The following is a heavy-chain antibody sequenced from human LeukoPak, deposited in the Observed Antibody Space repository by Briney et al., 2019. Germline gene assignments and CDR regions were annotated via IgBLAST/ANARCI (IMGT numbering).Heavy chain of an antibody. CDR2: ISYDGSNK. Sequence: PGGSLRLSCAASGFTFSSYAMHWVRQAPGKGLEWVAVISYDGSNKYYADSVKGRFTISRDNSQNTLYLQMDSLRAEDTAIYYCAKDHSGSYSGSHFDYWGQGTLVTVSS. CDR3: AKDHSGSYSGSHFDY. D-gene: IGHD1-26*01. J-gene: IGHJ4*02. V-gene: IGHV3-30*04. CDR1: GFTFSSYA.